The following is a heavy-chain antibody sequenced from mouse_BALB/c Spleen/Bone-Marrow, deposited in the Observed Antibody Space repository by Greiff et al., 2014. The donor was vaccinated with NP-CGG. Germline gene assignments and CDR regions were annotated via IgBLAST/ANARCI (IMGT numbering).Heavy chain of an antibody. CDR2: IHYSGTT. CDR3: ARQNDGYLYYAMDY. CDR1: GYSITSGYS. D-gene: IGHD2-3*01. J-gene: IGHJ4*01. Sequence: VQLKQSGPDLVKPSQSLSLTCTVTGYSITSGYSWHWIRQFPGNKLEWMGYIHYSGTTNYNPSLKSRISITRDTSKNQFFLQLNSVTSDDTATYYCARQNDGYLYYAMDYWGQGTSVTVPS. V-gene: IGHV3-1*02.